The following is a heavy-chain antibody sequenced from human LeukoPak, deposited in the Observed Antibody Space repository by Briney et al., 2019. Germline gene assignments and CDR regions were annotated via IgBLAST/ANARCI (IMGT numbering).Heavy chain of an antibody. CDR1: GYSLTSYW. CDR2: IYPGDSDT. J-gene: IGHJ4*02. V-gene: IGHV5-51*01. Sequence: GESLKISCKGSGYSLTSYWIGWVRQMPGKGLEWMGIIYPGDSDTKYSPSFQGQVTISADRSSNTAYLHWSSLKASDTAIYFCARHPITRYYDSSGDSAGGPDYRGQGTQVTVSS. D-gene: IGHD3-22*01. CDR3: ARHPITRYYDSSGDSAGGPDY.